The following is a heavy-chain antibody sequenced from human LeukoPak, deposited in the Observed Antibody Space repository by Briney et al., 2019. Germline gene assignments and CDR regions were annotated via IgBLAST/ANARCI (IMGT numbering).Heavy chain of an antibody. CDR2: IYYSGST. J-gene: IGHJ3*02. CDR3: ALYCSGGSCHLDAFDI. CDR1: SGSISSSSYY. V-gene: IGHV4-39*01. Sequence: SETLSLTCTVSSGSISSSSYYWGWIRQPPGKGLEWIGSIYYSGSTYYNPSLKSRVTISVDTSKNQFSLKLSSVTAADTAVHYCALYCSGGSCHLDAFDIWGQGTMVTVSS. D-gene: IGHD2-15*01.